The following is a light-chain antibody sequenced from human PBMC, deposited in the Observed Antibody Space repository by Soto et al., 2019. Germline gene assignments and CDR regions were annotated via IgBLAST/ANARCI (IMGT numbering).Light chain of an antibody. CDR2: DVS. V-gene: IGLV2-14*01. Sequence: QSALTQPASVSGSPGQSITISCTGTSSDVGGHNYVSWYQQHPGQAPKLMIYDVSNRPSGVSNRFSGSKSGNTASLTISGLQAEDEDDYYCSSYTTSSTLAVFGGGTKLTVL. J-gene: IGLJ3*02. CDR3: SSYTTSSTLAV. CDR1: SSDVGGHNY.